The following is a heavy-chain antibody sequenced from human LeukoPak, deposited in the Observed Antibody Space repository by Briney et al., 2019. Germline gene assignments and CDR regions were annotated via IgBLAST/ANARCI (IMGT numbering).Heavy chain of an antibody. Sequence: SSYYWGWVRQAPGKGLEWVSSISSSSSYIYYADSVKGRFTISRDNAKNSLYLQMNSLRAEDTAVYYCARAHHRRVYDYVWGSYPYWGQGTLVTVSS. V-gene: IGHV3-21*01. CDR3: ARAHHRRVYDYVWGSYPY. CDR2: ISSSSSYI. CDR1: SSYY. J-gene: IGHJ4*02. D-gene: IGHD3-16*02.